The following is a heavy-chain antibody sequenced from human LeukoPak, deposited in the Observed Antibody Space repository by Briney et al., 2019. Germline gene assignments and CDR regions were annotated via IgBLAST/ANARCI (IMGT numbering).Heavy chain of an antibody. J-gene: IGHJ4*02. D-gene: IGHD3-16*02. CDR2: ISGSGGST. V-gene: IGHV3-23*01. CDR1: GFTFSTYA. CDR3: AKDRSDYDYVWGSYRYTIFDY. Sequence: GGSLRLSCAASGFTFSTYAMSWVRQAPGKGLEWVSAISGSGGSTYYADSVKGRFTISRDNSKNTLYLQMNSLRAEDTAVYYCAKDRSDYDYVWGSYRYTIFDYWGQGTLVTVSS.